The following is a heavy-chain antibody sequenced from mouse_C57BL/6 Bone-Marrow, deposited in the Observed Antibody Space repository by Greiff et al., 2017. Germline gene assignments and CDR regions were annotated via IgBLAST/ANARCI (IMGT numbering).Heavy chain of an antibody. J-gene: IGHJ4*01. V-gene: IGHV1-5*01. CDR1: GYTFTSSW. CDR2: IFPGNSDT. D-gene: IGHD3-2*02. CDR3: ARSQPYYYAMDY. Sequence: EVQLVESGTVLARPGASVKMSCKTSGYTFTSSWMHWVKQRPGQGLEWIGAIFPGNSDTSYNQKFKGKAKLTAVTYASTAYMELSSLTNEDSAVYYCARSQPYYYAMDYWGQGTSVTVSS.